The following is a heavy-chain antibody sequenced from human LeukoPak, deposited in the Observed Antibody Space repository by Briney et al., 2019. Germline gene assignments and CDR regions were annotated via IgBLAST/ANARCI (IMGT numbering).Heavy chain of an antibody. J-gene: IGHJ4*02. V-gene: IGHV3-20*04. Sequence: RPGGSLRLSCAASGFPFDDYGMSWVRQAPGKGLEWVSDITWSGGSTGYADSVKGRFTISRDSARDSLYLQMNSLRAEDTAVYYCAKDDRYCSGGSCLRLLAYFDYWGQGTLVTVSS. CDR1: GFPFDDYG. D-gene: IGHD2-15*01. CDR3: AKDDRYCSGGSCLRLLAYFDY. CDR2: ITWSGGST.